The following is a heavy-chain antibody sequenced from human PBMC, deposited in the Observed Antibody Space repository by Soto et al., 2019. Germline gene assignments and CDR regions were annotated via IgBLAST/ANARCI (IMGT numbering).Heavy chain of an antibody. CDR2: IYHSGSS. CDR3: ARKSFFDLRVDP. J-gene: IGHJ5*02. D-gene: IGHD3-3*02. CDR1: GDPISSTNW. V-gene: IGHV4-4*02. Sequence: PSETLSLTCAVSGDPISSTNWWSWVRQPPGKGLEWIGEIYHSGSSNYNPSLKSRVTMSVDKSKNQFSLRLSSVTAADTAVYYCARKSFFDLRVDPWGQGTLVTVSS.